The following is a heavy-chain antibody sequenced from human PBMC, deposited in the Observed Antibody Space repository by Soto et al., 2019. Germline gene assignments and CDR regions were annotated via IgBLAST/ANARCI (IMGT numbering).Heavy chain of an antibody. CDR2: IYYSAST. J-gene: IGHJ6*02. V-gene: IGHV4-30-4*01. CDR1: GGSISSPDHH. CDR3: ARDYRTPSGDYDSYGYYYPGRSKTYFGMDV. D-gene: IGHD3-22*01. Sequence: SETLSLTCTVSGGSISSPDHHWTWIRQSPGKGLEWIGAIYYSASTYYNPSLVSRIRISVDTPKNQFSLRLTSVTAADTAVYFCARDYRTPSGDYDSYGYYYPGRSKTYFGMDVWGLGTTVTVSS.